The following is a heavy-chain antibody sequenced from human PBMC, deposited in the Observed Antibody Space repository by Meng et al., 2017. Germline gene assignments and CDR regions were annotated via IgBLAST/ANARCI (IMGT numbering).Heavy chain of an antibody. CDR3: AREIAVAAHYYWYFDL. Sequence: QVHLHQWGAGRLKPSETLSLTCAVYGGSFSGYYWSWIRQPPGKGLEWIGEINRSGSTNYNPSLKSRVTISVDTSKNQFSLKLNSVTAADTAVYYCAREIAVAAHYYWYFDLWGRGTLVTVSS. V-gene: IGHV4-34*01. CDR2: INRSGST. D-gene: IGHD6-19*01. J-gene: IGHJ2*01. CDR1: GGSFSGYY.